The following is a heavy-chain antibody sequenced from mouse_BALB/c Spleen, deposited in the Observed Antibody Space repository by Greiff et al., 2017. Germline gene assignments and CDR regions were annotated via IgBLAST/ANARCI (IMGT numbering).Heavy chain of an antibody. D-gene: IGHD2-1*01. J-gene: IGHJ1*01. Sequence: EVMLVESGGGLVQPGGSRKLSCAASGFTFSSFGMHWVRQAPEKGLEWVAYISSGSSTIYYADTVKGRFTISRDNPKNTLFLQMTSLRSEDTAMYYCARSAGNSSYWYFDVWGAGTTVTGSS. CDR3: ARSAGNSSYWYFDV. CDR1: GFTFSSFG. CDR2: ISSGSSTI. V-gene: IGHV5-17*02.